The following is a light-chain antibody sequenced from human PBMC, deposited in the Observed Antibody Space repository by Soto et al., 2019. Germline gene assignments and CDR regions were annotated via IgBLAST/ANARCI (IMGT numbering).Light chain of an antibody. CDR3: QSFDSSLGGSGV. CDR1: TSNIGAGYE. V-gene: IGLV1-40*01. J-gene: IGLJ3*02. CDR2: GHN. Sequence: HSALTQPPSVSGAPGQRVTISCTGSTSNIGAGYEVHWYQQVPGTAPKLLVSGHNNRPAEVPDRFFGSKSGTSASLTITGLLAEDEADYYCQSFDSSLGGSGVFGGGTKVTVL.